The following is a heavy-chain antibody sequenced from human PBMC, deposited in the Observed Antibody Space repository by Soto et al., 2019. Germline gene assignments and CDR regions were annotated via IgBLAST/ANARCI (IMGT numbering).Heavy chain of an antibody. CDR3: AQDGRSWSVTRPDH. J-gene: IGHJ4*02. CDR1: GFTFKSYG. V-gene: IGHV3-30*18. Sequence: QAQLVESGGGEVQPGRSLRLSCAASGFTFKSYGMHWVRQAPGKGLEWVAVISYDGSYQYYSDSVKGRFTISRDNSKNTLNLQMNRLRVEDSAMYYWAQDGRSWSVTRPDHWGQGTLVTVSS. D-gene: IGHD1-26*01. CDR2: ISYDGSYQ.